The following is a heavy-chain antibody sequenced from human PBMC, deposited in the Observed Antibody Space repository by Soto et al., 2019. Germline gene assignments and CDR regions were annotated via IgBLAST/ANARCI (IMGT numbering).Heavy chain of an antibody. V-gene: IGHV1-46*01. D-gene: IGHD2-8*02. J-gene: IGHJ3*02. CDR3: ARSRAPGASDAFHI. CDR1: GYTFTRHY. CDR2: INPSGGSP. Sequence: ASVKVSCKASGYTFTRHYIYWVRQAPGEGLQWMGFINPSGGSPVYPQKFQGTVTMTSDTSTTTVYMELSSLRSEDTGVYYCARSRAPGASDAFHIWGQGTLVAV.